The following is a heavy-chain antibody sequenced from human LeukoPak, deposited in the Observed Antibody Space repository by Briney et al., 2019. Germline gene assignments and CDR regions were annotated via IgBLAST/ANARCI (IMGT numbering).Heavy chain of an antibody. J-gene: IGHJ3*02. V-gene: IGHV1-46*01. D-gene: IGHD3-22*01. Sequence: ASVKVSCKASGYTFTSYAMNWVRQAPGQGLEWMGLINPSGGSTRYAQKFQGRVTMTRDTYTSTVYMELSSLRSEDTAVYYCARGVHKFYYDSSDYQPYAFDIWGQGTMVTISS. CDR2: INPSGGST. CDR3: ARGVHKFYYDSSDYQPYAFDI. CDR1: GYTFTSYA.